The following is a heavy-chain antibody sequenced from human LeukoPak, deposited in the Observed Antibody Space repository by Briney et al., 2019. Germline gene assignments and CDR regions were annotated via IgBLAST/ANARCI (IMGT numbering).Heavy chain of an antibody. V-gene: IGHV4-59*11. J-gene: IGHJ4*02. D-gene: IGHD3-22*01. CDR1: GGSIRSHY. CDR2: IHSSGRT. CDR3: AREVTTHYYDSSGYFDY. Sequence: KPSETLSLTCTVSGGSIRSHYWSWIRQPPGKGLEWLGYIHSSGRTNYNPSPKSRVTISVDASKNQFSLWVSSVTAADTAVYYCAREVTTHYYDSSGYFDYWGQGILVTVSS.